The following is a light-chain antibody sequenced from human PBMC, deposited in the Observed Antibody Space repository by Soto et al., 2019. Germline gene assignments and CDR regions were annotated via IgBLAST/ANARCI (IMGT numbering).Light chain of an antibody. Sequence: EVVMTQSPATLSVSLGDRATLSCRASQSVSSNLAWYQQKPGQAPRLLIYGASTRATGIPARFSGSGSGTVFTLTISSLQSEEFAVYSCQQYNNWPLPFGGGTKVEIK. CDR2: GAS. V-gene: IGKV3-15*01. CDR3: QQYNNWPLP. CDR1: QSVSSN. J-gene: IGKJ4*01.